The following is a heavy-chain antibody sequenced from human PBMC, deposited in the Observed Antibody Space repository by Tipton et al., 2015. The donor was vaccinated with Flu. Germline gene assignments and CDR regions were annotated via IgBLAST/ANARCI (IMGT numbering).Heavy chain of an antibody. CDR1: GFTFSSYA. CDR2: ISSDGTDT. J-gene: IGHJ4*02. Sequence: SLRLSCAASGFTFSSYAMSWVRQRPGKGPVWVSRISSDGTDTIYADSVKGRFTISRDNSKNTMYLQMDSLRADDTAVYYCARDRHFSNWSYHPMFASWGPGTLVTVSS. CDR3: ARDRHFSNWSYHPMFAS. D-gene: IGHD1-1*01. V-gene: IGHV3-74*01.